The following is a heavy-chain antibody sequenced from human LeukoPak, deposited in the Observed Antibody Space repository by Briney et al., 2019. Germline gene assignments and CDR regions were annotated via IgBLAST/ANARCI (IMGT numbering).Heavy chain of an antibody. Sequence: PGGSLRLSCAASGFTFDDYAMHWVRQAPGKGLEWVSGISWNSGSIGYADSVKGRFTISRDNAKNSLYLQMNSLRAEDTALYYCARNYGSGSYLDYWGQGTLVTVSS. CDR1: GFTFDDYA. CDR2: ISWNSGSI. D-gene: IGHD3-10*01. J-gene: IGHJ4*02. V-gene: IGHV3-9*01. CDR3: ARNYGSGSYLDY.